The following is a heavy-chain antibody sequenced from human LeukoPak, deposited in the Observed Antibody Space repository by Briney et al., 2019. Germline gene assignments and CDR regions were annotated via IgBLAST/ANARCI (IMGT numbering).Heavy chain of an antibody. J-gene: IGHJ6*03. CDR2: IYYSGST. CDR1: GGSISSYY. D-gene: IGHD1-26*01. V-gene: IGHV4-59*01. Sequence: SETLSLTCTVSGGSISSYYWSWIRQPPGKGLEWIGYIYYSGSTNYNPSLKSRVTISVDTSKNQFSLKLSSVTAADTAVYYCARIRNIEWELLPSIYYYYMDVWGKGTTVTVSS. CDR3: ARIRNIEWELLPSIYYYYMDV.